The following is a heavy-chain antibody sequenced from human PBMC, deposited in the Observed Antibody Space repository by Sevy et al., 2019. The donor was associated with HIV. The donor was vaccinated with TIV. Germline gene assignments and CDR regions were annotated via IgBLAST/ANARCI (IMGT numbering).Heavy chain of an antibody. CDR2: ISSSSSYT. CDR3: ARGAVAGSWDY. V-gene: IGHV3-11*06. CDR1: GFTFSDYY. J-gene: IGHJ4*02. D-gene: IGHD6-19*01. Sequence: GGSLRLSCAASGFTFSDYYMSWIRQAPGKGLEWVSYISSSSSYTNYADSVKGRFTISRVNAKNSLYLQMNSLRAEDTTVYYCARGAVAGSWDYWGQGTLVTVSS.